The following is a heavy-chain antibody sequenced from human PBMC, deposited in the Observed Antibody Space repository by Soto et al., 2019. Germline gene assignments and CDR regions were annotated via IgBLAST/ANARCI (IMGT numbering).Heavy chain of an antibody. V-gene: IGHV1-69*01. CDR1: GGTFSSYA. CDR2: IIPIFGTA. CDR3: ASNIVVVTAIPVYAFDI. J-gene: IGHJ3*02. D-gene: IGHD2-21*02. Sequence: QVQLVQSGAEVKKHGSSVKVSCKASGGTFSSYAISWVRQAPGQGLEWMGGIIPIFGTANYAQKFQGRVTITADESTSTAYMELSSLRSEDTAVYYCASNIVVVTAIPVYAFDIWGQGTMVTVSS.